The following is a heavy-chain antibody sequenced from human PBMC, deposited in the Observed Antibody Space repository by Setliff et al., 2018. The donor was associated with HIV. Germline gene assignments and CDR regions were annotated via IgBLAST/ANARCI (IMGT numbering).Heavy chain of an antibody. CDR2: IKEDGSEK. V-gene: IGHV3-7*05. Sequence: PGGSLRLSCAASGFTVSSNEMSWVRQAPGKGLEWVANIKEDGSEKYYVDSVKGRFTISRDNAKNSLYLQMNSLRAEDTAVYYCARDVSVASFFNYWGQGTLVTVSS. D-gene: IGHD6-19*01. CDR1: GFTVSSNE. CDR3: ARDVSVASFFNY. J-gene: IGHJ4*02.